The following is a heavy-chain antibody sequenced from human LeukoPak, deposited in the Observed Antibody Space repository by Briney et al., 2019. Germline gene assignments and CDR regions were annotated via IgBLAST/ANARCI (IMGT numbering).Heavy chain of an antibody. V-gene: IGHV1-69*05. CDR2: IITIFGTA. Sequence: SVKVSCKASGGTFSSYAISWVRQAPGQGLEWMGGIITIFGTANYAQKFQGRVTITTDESTSTAYMELSSLRSEDTAVYYCARDAGYCSSTICYLRDRYYYYYMDVWGKGTTVTVSS. CDR3: ARDAGYCSSTICYLRDRYYYYYMDV. J-gene: IGHJ6*03. CDR1: GGTFSSYA. D-gene: IGHD2-2*01.